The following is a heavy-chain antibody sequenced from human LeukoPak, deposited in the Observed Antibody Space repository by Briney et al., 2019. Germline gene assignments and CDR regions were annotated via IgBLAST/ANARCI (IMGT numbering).Heavy chain of an antibody. J-gene: IGHJ5*02. Sequence: PGRSLRLSCAASGFTFSSYAMHWVRQAPGKGLEWVAVISYDGSNKYYADSVKGRFTISRDNSKNTLYLQMNSLRAEDTAVYYCARDGPLAMDNWFDPWGQGTLVTVSS. CDR1: GFTFSSYA. V-gene: IGHV3-30-3*01. D-gene: IGHD5-18*01. CDR2: ISYDGSNK. CDR3: ARDGPLAMDNWFDP.